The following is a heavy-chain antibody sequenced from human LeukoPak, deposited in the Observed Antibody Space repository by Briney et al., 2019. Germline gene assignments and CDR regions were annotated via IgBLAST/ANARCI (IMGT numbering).Heavy chain of an antibody. V-gene: IGHV3-30*18. CDR3: SKATPPRDGSNPDY. J-gene: IGHJ4*02. CDR2: ISYDGRNK. Sequence: GGSLRLSCAASGFIFSSYGMHWVRQAPGKGLEWVAVISYDGRNKYYADSVKGRFTISRDNSKNTLYLQMNSLRAEDTAVYRCSKATPPRDGSNPDYWGQGTLVTVSS. D-gene: IGHD3-10*01. CDR1: GFIFSSYG.